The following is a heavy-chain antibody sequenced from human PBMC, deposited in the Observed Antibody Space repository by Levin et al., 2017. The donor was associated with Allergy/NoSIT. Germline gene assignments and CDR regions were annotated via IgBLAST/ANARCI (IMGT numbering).Heavy chain of an antibody. V-gene: IGHV3-23*01. D-gene: IGHD3-16*02. CDR1: GFTFSSYA. J-gene: IGHJ4*02. CDR2: ISGSGGST. CDR3: AGLGDYVWGSYRYTSDY. Sequence: GGSLRLSCAASGFTFSSYAMSWVRQAPGKGLEWVSAISGSGGSTYYADSVKGRFTISRDNSKNTLYLQMNSLRAEDTAVYYCAGLGDYVWGSYRYTSDYWGQGTLVTVSS.